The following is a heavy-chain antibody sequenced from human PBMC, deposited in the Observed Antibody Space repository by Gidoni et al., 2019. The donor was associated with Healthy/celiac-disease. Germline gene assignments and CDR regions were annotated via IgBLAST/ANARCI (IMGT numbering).Heavy chain of an antibody. V-gene: IGHV4-59*01. D-gene: IGHD3-22*01. CDR3: ARVSPFYYDTSGYYINYGMDV. CDR2: IYYLGST. CDR1: GGTISSYS. J-gene: IGHJ6*02. Sequence: VQLQESGQGLVRSSENLSITYTDSGGTISSYSLRWIRQPPGKGLEWIGDIYYLGSTNYNPSLKSRVTISVDTSKNQFSLKLISVTAADTAVYYCARVSPFYYDTSGYYINYGMDVWGQGTTVTVSS.